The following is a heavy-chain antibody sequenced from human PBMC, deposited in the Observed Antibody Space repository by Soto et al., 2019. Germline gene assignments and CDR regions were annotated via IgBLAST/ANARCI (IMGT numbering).Heavy chain of an antibody. CDR2: ISYDGSNK. D-gene: IGHD4-17*01. Sequence: QVQLVESGGGVVQPGRSLRLSCAASGFTFSSYAMHWVRQAPGKGLEWVAVISYDGSNKYYADSVKGRFTISRDNSKNTLYLQMNSLRAEDTAVYYCADDYGDTGGDYRGQGTLVTVSS. CDR1: GFTFSSYA. V-gene: IGHV3-30-3*01. CDR3: ADDYGDTGGDY. J-gene: IGHJ4*02.